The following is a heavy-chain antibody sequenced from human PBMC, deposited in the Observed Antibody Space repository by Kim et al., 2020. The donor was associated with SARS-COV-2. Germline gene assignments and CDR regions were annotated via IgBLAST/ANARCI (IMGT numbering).Heavy chain of an antibody. CDR1: GFTFSSYD. CDR2: IGTAGDT. CDR3: ARGGPGPRWDYAGYFDL. V-gene: IGHV3-13*04. D-gene: IGHD4-17*01. Sequence: GGSLRLSCAASGFTFSSYDMHWVRQATGKGLEWVSAIGTAGDTYYPGSVKGRFTISRENAKNSLYLQMNSLRAGDTAVYYCARGGPGPRWDYAGYFDLWGRGTLVTVSS. J-gene: IGHJ2*01.